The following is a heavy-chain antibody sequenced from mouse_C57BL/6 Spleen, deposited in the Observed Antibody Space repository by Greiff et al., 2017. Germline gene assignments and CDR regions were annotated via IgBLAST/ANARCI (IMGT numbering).Heavy chain of an antibody. J-gene: IGHJ3*01. Sequence: EVKLVESGGGLVKPGGSLKLSCAASGFTFSSYAMSWVRQTPEKRLEWVATISDGGSYTYYPDNVQGRFTISRDNAKNNLYLQMSHLKSEDTAMYYCARDRGDYYGSSPFAYWGQGTLVTVSA. CDR2: ISDGGSYT. D-gene: IGHD1-1*01. V-gene: IGHV5-4*01. CDR1: GFTFSSYA. CDR3: ARDRGDYYGSSPFAY.